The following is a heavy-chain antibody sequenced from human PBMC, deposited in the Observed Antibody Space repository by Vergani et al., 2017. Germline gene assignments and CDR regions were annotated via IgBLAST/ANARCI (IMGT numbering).Heavy chain of an antibody. D-gene: IGHD2-21*01. V-gene: IGHV3-23*01. CDR1: GFTFSNSA. CDR2: ISGPGLST. Sequence: EVHLLESGGGLVQSGGSLRLSCAASGFTFSNSAVSWVRQAPGRGLAWVSSISGPGLSTYYADSVKGRFSISRDNSKNTVYFQINSLRAEDTAFYYCADLYGDDGFSPFGGQGTLVTVSS. CDR3: ADLYGDDGFSPF. J-gene: IGHJ4*02.